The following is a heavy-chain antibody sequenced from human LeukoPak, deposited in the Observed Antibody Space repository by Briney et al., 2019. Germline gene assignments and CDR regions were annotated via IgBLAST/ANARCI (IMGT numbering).Heavy chain of an antibody. CDR2: IYYSGST. CDR3: ARLGAPSYDFWSGYYPYYFDY. CDR1: GGSISSSSYY. V-gene: IGHV4-39*01. J-gene: IGHJ4*02. D-gene: IGHD3-3*01. Sequence: SETLSLTCTVSGGSISSSSYYWGWIRQPPGRGLKWIGSIYYSGSTYYNPSLKSRVTISVDTSKNQFSLKLSSVTAADTAVYYCARLGAPSYDFWSGYYPYYFDYWGQGTLVTVSS.